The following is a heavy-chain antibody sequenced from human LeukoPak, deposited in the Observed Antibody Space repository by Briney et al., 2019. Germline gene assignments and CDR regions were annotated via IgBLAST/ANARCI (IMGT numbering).Heavy chain of an antibody. Sequence: PSETLSLXCTVSGGSISSSSYYWGWIRQPPGKGLEWIGSIYYSGITYYNPSLKSRVTISVDTSKNQFSLKLSSVTAADTAVYYCARVPGRVVGVVISPFDYWGQGTLVTVSS. D-gene: IGHD3-3*01. V-gene: IGHV4-39*01. CDR2: IYYSGIT. CDR1: GGSISSSSYY. J-gene: IGHJ4*02. CDR3: ARVPGRVVGVVISPFDY.